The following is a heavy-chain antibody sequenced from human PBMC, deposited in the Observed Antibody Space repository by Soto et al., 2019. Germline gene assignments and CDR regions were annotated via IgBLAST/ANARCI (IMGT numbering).Heavy chain of an antibody. Sequence: EVQLLESGGGLVQPGGSLRLSCAASGFTFSSYAMTWARQAPGKGLEWVSSISSSGGSTYYADSVKGRFTISRDNSKSTLYLQMNSLRAKDTAVYNCAKSIGGWLVAVTGYWGQGTLVTVSS. D-gene: IGHD6-19*01. J-gene: IGHJ4*02. CDR3: AKSIGGWLVAVTGY. CDR2: ISSSGGST. CDR1: GFTFSSYA. V-gene: IGHV3-23*01.